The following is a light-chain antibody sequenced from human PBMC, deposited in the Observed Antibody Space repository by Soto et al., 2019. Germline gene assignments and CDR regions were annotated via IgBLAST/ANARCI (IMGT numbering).Light chain of an antibody. J-gene: IGLJ2*01. CDR3: SSYAGSNNLV. Sequence: QSVLTQPPSASGSPGQSVAISCTGTSSDIGGYVSWYQQHPGKAPKLLIYEVTKRPSGVPDRFSGSKSGSTASLTVSGLQADDEAHYYCSSYAGSNNLVFGGGTKVTVL. CDR2: EVT. CDR1: SSDIGGY. V-gene: IGLV2-8*01.